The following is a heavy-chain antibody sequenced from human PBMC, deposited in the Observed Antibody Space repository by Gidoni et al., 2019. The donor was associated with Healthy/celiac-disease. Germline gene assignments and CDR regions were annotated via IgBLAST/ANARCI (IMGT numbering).Heavy chain of an antibody. CDR1: GFTVSSNY. CDR3: ARSGLTGHYYYGMDV. Sequence: EVQLVESGGGLIQPGGSLRLSCAASGFTVSSNYMSWVRQAPGKGLEWVSVSYSGGSTYYAESVKGRFTISRDNSKNTLYLQMNSLRAEDTAVYYCARSGLTGHYYYGMDVWGQGTTVTVSS. V-gene: IGHV3-53*01. J-gene: IGHJ6*02. CDR2: SYSGGST. D-gene: IGHD1-1*01.